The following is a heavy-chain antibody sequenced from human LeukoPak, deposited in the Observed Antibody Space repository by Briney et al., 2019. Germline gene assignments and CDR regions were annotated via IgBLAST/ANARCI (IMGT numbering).Heavy chain of an antibody. Sequence: ASVKVSCKASGYTFTGYYMHWVRQAPGQGLEWMGWINPNSGGTNYAQKFQGRVTITRDTSASTAYMELSSLRSEDTAVYYCARVAVALYGMDVWGQGTTVTVSS. V-gene: IGHV1-2*02. CDR2: INPNSGGT. J-gene: IGHJ6*02. D-gene: IGHD6-19*01. CDR3: ARVAVALYGMDV. CDR1: GYTFTGYY.